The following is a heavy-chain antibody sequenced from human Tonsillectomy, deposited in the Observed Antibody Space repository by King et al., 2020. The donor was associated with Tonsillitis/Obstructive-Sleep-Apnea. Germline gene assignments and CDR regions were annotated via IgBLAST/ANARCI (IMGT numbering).Heavy chain of an antibody. CDR1: GGSFSGYY. CDR3: ARRGYQLLGY. J-gene: IGHJ4*02. D-gene: IGHD2-2*01. Sequence: QVQLQQWGAGLLKPSETLSLTCAVYGGSFSGYYWSWIRQPPGKGLEWIGEINHSGSTNYNPSLKSRVTISVDTSKNQFSLKLSSVTAADTAVYYCARRGYQLLGYWGQGTLVTVSS. V-gene: IGHV4-34*01. CDR2: INHSGST.